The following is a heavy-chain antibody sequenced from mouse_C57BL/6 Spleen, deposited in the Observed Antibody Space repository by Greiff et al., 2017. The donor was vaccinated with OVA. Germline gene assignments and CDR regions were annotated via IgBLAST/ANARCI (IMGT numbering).Heavy chain of an antibody. Sequence: VHVKQSGPELVKPGASVKISCKASGYSFTDYNMNWVKQSNGKSLEWIGVINPNYGTTSYNQKFKGKATLTVDQSSSTAYMQLNSLTSEDSAVYYCAGSSRKNYAMDYWGQGTSVTVSS. CDR1: GYSFTDYN. J-gene: IGHJ4*01. CDR2: INPNYGTT. CDR3: AGSSRKNYAMDY. V-gene: IGHV1-39*01. D-gene: IGHD1-1*01.